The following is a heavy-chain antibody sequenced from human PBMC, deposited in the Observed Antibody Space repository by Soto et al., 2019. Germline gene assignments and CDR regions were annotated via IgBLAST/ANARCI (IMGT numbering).Heavy chain of an antibody. CDR3: ARQNSGSYRGITKGYYYYGMDV. D-gene: IGHD1-26*01. Sequence: GEPLKISCKGSGYSFTSYWIGWVRQMRGKGLEWMGIIYPGDSDTRYSPSFQGQVTISADKSISTAYLQWSSLKASGTAMYYCARQNSGSYRGITKGYYYYGMDVWGQGTTVTVSS. CDR1: GYSFTSYW. J-gene: IGHJ6*02. CDR2: IYPGDSDT. V-gene: IGHV5-51*01.